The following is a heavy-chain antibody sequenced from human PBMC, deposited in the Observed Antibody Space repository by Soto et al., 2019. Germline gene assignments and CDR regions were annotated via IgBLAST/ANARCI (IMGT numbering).Heavy chain of an antibody. CDR2: IGSETDGGTS. CDR3: TTDISSSVAGRLY. D-gene: IGHD2-15*01. J-gene: IGHJ4*02. CDR1: GITFNNAW. Sequence: DVQLAESGGGLVKPGGSLRVSCAVSGITFNNAWMSWVRQAPGKGLEWVGRIGSETDGGTSDYAAPVKGRFIISRDESKYTVYLQLNSLKTEDTAVYYCTTDISSSVAGRLYWGQGTPVTVSS. V-gene: IGHV3-15*04.